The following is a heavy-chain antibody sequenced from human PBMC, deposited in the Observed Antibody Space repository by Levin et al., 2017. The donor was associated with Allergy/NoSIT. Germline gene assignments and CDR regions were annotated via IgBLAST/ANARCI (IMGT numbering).Heavy chain of an antibody. D-gene: IGHD2-8*01. CDR1: GYTFTFYG. J-gene: IGHJ3*02. Sequence: ASVKVSCKASGYTFTFYGISWVRQAPGQGLEWMGWISPYNGNTNFAQNLQGRVTMTTDTSTSTAYMELRSLTSDDTAVYYCAREMAETAADTFDIWGQGTMVSVSS. CDR3: AREMAETAADTFDI. V-gene: IGHV1-18*01. CDR2: ISPYNGNT.